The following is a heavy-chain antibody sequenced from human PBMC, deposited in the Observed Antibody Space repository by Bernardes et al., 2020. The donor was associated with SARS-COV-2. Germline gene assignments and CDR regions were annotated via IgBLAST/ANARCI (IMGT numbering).Heavy chain of an antibody. CDR1: GANISNLG. D-gene: IGHD2-8*01. CDR3: ARDPSLGAEITMVLNYYGMDV. CDR2: IISLTAAV. V-gene: IGHV1-69*13. Sequence: SVKVSCKASGANISNLGVSWVRQVPGQGPEWLGGIISLTAAVRYAQKFQGRLTISAEASTNTAYMDLNRLTFEDTGVYYCARDPSLGAEITMVLNYYGMDVWGQGTTVTVSS. J-gene: IGHJ6*02.